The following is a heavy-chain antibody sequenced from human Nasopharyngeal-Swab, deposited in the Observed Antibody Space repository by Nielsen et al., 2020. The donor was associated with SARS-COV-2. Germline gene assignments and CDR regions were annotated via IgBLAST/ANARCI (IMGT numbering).Heavy chain of an antibody. CDR1: GGSFSGYY. CDR2: INHSGST. CDR3: ARGPHRRITIFGVVIESYYYGMDV. J-gene: IGHJ6*02. V-gene: IGHV4-34*01. D-gene: IGHD3-3*01. Sequence: SETLSLTCAVYGGSFSGYYWSWIRQPPGKGLEWIGEINHSGSTNYNPSLKSRVTISVDTSKTQFSLKLTSVTAADTAVYYCARGPHRRITIFGVVIESYYYGMDVWGQGTTVTVSS.